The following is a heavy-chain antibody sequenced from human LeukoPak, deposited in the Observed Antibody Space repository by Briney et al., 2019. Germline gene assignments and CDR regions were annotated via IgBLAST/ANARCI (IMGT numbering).Heavy chain of an antibody. V-gene: IGHV3-23*01. D-gene: IGHD4-23*01. CDR2: ISGSGGST. CDR1: GFTFSTYG. Sequence: PGGSLRLSCAASGFTFSTYGMNWVRQAPGKGLEWVSAISGSGGSTYYADSVKGRFTISRDNSKNTLYLQMNSLRAEDTAVYYCAKDRRNSILDYWGQGTLVTVSS. J-gene: IGHJ4*02. CDR3: AKDRRNSILDY.